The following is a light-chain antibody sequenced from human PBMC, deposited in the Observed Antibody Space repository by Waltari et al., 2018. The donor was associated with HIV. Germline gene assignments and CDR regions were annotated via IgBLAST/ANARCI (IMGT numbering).Light chain of an antibody. Sequence: QSALTQPPSASGSPGPSVTISCPGTRSHVGAYNYVSWYQQYPGKAPKLMIYEVTKRPSGVPDRFSGSKSGNTASLTVSGLQAEDEADYYCSSYAGSKVLFGGGTELTVL. J-gene: IGLJ2*01. CDR1: RSHVGAYNY. CDR2: EVT. V-gene: IGLV2-8*01. CDR3: SSYAGSKVL.